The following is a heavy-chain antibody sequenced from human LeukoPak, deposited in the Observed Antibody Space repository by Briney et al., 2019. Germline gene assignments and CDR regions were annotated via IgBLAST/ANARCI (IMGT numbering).Heavy chain of an antibody. CDR2: INAGNGNT. CDR3: ARGRSNWFDP. CDR1: GYTLTELS. Sequence: ASVKVSCKVSGYTLTELSMHWVRQAPGQRLEWMGWINAGNGNTKYSQEFQGRVTITRDTSASTAYMELSSLRSEDMAVYYCARGRSNWFDPWGQGTLVTVSS. V-gene: IGHV1-3*03. J-gene: IGHJ5*02.